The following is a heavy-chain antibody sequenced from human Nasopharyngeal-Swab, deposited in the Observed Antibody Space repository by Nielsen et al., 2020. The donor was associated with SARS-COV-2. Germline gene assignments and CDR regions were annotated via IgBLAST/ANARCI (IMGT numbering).Heavy chain of an antibody. J-gene: IGHJ3*02. CDR3: ARLLSGTKPPHDAFDI. CDR2: IFYSGST. CDR1: GGSISSYY. V-gene: IGHV4-59*08. Sequence: GSLRLSCTVSGGSISSYYWSWIRQPPGKGLEWIGHIFYSGSTNYNPSLKSRVTISIDTSRNQFSLKLSSVTAADTAAYYCARLLSGTKPPHDAFDIWGQGTMVTVSS. D-gene: IGHD1-26*01.